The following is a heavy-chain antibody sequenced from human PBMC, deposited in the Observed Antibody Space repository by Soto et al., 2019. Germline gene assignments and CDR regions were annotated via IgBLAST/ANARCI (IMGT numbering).Heavy chain of an antibody. CDR1: GGTFSKYA. V-gene: IGHV1-69*01. CDR3: ARPLRDRNYYYGMAV. Sequence: QVQLVQSGAEMQQPGASVRVSCKASGGTFSKYAFSWVRQAPGQGLEWLGGTIPMFGTPNYAKKFQGRVAISADEATATVYMELSSLRSEDTAVYFCARPLRDRNYYYGMAVCGQGTTVTVSS. CDR2: TIPMFGTP. D-gene: IGHD3-22*01. J-gene: IGHJ6*02.